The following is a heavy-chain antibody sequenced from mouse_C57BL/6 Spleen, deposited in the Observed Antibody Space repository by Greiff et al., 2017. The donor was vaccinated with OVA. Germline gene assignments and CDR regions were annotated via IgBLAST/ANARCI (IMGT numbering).Heavy chain of an antibody. J-gene: IGHJ1*03. Sequence: QVQLQQSGAELVRPGTSVKVSCKASGYAFTNYLIEWVKQRPGQGLEWIGVINPGSGGTNYNEKFKGKATLTADKSSSTAYMQLSSLTSEDSAVYFCARGGYSRYFEVWGTGTTVTVSS. CDR3: ARGGYSRYFEV. CDR2: INPGSGGT. CDR1: GYAFTNYL. D-gene: IGHD2-5*01. V-gene: IGHV1-54*01.